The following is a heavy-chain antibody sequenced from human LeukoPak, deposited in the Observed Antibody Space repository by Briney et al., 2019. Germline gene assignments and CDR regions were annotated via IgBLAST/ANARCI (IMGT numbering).Heavy chain of an antibody. CDR1: GYTFTIYY. Sequence: SSVTVSFKASGYTFTIYYMHWVRQAPGQGLEWMGIINPSGGSTSYAQKVQGRVTITRDTSASTVYMELSSLRSEDTAVYYCARAPYYYMDVWGKGTTVTVSS. CDR3: ARAPYYYMDV. V-gene: IGHV1-46*01. CDR2: INPSGGST. J-gene: IGHJ6*03.